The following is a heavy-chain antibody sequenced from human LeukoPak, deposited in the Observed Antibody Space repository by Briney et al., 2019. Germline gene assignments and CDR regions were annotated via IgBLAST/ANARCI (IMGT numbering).Heavy chain of an antibody. J-gene: IGHJ4*02. Sequence: GESLRLSCAASGFTFSSYGMHWVRQAPGKGLEWVAVISYDGSNKYYADSVKGRFTISRDNSKNTLYLQMNSLRAEDTAVYYCAKDKSGGYSYGGFDYWGQGTLVTVSS. CDR3: AKDKSGGYSYGGFDY. CDR1: GFTFSSYG. D-gene: IGHD5-18*01. V-gene: IGHV3-30*18. CDR2: ISYDGSNK.